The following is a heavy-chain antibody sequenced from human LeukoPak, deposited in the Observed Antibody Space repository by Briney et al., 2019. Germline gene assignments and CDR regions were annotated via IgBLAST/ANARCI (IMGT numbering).Heavy chain of an antibody. D-gene: IGHD3-16*02. J-gene: IGHJ4*01. CDR3: ASDPQYDYVWGSYRPFDY. Sequence: ASVKVSCKASGYTFTSYGISWVGQAPGQGLEWMGWISAYNGNTNYARKLHGRVTMTTDTSTSTAYMELRSLSSDDTAVYYCASDPQYDYVWGSYRPFDYWGPGTPVTASS. CDR1: GYTFTSYG. CDR2: ISAYNGNT. V-gene: IGHV1-18*01.